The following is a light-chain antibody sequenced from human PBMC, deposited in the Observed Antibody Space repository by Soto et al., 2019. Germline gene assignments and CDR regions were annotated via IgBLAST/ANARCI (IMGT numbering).Light chain of an antibody. V-gene: IGLV2-14*01. CDR3: SSYTTSNTRQIV. CDR1: SSDVDGYNY. Sequence: HSALTQPTSVSGSPGQSITISCTGTSSDVDGYNYVSWYQQHPGKAPKFMIYDVSNRPSGVSNRFSGSKSGNTASLTISGLQAEDEADYYCSSYTTSNTRQIVFGTGTKVTVL. J-gene: IGLJ1*01. CDR2: DVS.